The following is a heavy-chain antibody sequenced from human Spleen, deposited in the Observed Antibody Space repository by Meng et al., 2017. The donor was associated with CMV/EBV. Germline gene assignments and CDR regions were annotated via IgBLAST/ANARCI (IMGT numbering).Heavy chain of an antibody. D-gene: IGHD2-2*01. CDR1: GGSISSYY. V-gene: IGHV4-59*01. J-gene: IGHJ5*02. Sequence: SETLSLTCTVSGGSISSYYWSWIRQPPGKGLEWIGYIYYSGSSNYNPSLKSRVTISVDTSKNQFSLNLSSVTAADTAVYYCARVRGRYFSTTSCYGNWFDPWGQGTLVTVSS. CDR2: IYYSGSS. CDR3: ARVRGRYFSTTSCYGNWFDP.